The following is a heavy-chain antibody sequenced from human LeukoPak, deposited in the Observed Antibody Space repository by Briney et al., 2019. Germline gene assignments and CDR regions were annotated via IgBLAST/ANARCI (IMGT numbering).Heavy chain of an antibody. CDR3: AKDRSPVITASFDY. J-gene: IGHJ4*02. D-gene: IGHD3-22*01. CDR2: ISWNSGSI. V-gene: IGHV3-9*01. Sequence: PGGSLRLSCAASGFTFDDYAMHWVRQAPGTGLEWVSVISWNSGSIGYADSVKGRFTISRDNAKNSLYLQMNSLRAEDTALYYCAKDRSPVITASFDYWGQGTLVTVSS. CDR1: GFTFDDYA.